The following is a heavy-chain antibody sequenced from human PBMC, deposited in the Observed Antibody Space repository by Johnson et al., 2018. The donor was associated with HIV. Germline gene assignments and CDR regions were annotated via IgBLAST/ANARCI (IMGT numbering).Heavy chain of an antibody. Sequence: VQLVESGGGLVQPGGSLRLSCAASGLTFSNYAMSWVRQGPGKGLEWVSAIGASGGRTFYADSVKGRFTISRDNSKNTLYLQMNSLRAEDTAVYYCAKDAAAAALRAFDNWGQGTMVTVSS. CDR1: GLTFSNYA. D-gene: IGHD6-13*01. V-gene: IGHV3-23*04. CDR2: IGASGGRT. CDR3: AKDAAAAALRAFDN. J-gene: IGHJ3*02.